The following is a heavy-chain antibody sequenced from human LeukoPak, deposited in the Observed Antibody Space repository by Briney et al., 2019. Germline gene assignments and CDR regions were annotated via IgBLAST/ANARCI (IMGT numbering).Heavy chain of an antibody. D-gene: IGHD4-17*01. V-gene: IGHV4-34*01. CDR2: INHSGST. CDR1: GGSFSGYY. Sequence: SETLSLTCAVYGGSFSGYYWSWIRQPPGKGLEWIGEINHSGSTNYNPSLKSRVTISVDTSKNQFSLKLSSVTAADTAVYYCARVGPYGAYYYYYYMDVWGKGTTVTVYS. CDR3: ARVGPYGAYYYYYYMDV. J-gene: IGHJ6*03.